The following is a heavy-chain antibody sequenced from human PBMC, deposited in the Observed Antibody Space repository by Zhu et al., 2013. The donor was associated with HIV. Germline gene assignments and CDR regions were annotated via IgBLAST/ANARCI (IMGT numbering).Heavy chain of an antibody. J-gene: IGHJ4*02. CDR1: GYTFTTYW. CDR2: INPTGDYT. D-gene: IGHD1-1*01. CDR3: ARGVERIVDK. V-gene: IGHV1-46*01. Sequence: QVQLVQSGAEVKEPGASVKISCKASGYTFTTYWMHWVRQAPGQGLEWMGIINPTGDYTFYTQKFQGRLTVTRDASARTVYMELSSLTSEDTAVYFCARGVERIVDKWGQGTLVTVSS.